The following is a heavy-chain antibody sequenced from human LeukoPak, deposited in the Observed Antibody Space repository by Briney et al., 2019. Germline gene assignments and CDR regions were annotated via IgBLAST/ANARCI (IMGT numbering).Heavy chain of an antibody. CDR2: ISAYNGNT. Sequence: ASVKVSCKASGYTFTSYGISWVRQASGRGLDWMGWISAYNGNTNYAQNLQAGVIITTDTSTSTAYIELRSLRSDDRAVYYCAREYSSGWYLQAGHTDFDYWGQGTLVTVSS. CDR3: AREYSSGWYLQAGHTDFDY. V-gene: IGHV1-18*01. CDR1: GYTFTSYG. J-gene: IGHJ4*02. D-gene: IGHD6-19*01.